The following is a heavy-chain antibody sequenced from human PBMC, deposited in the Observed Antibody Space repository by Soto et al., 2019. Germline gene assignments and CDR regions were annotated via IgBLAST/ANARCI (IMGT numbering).Heavy chain of an antibody. CDR2: IKTNSEGGTT. J-gene: IGHJ6*02. V-gene: IGHV3-15*07. CDR1: GFTFSKAR. Sequence: EVQLVESGGGLVKPGGSLRLSCAASGFTFSKARMNWVRQAPGKGLEWVGRIKTNSEGGTTDYAAPVQGRFSLSRDDSRNTLSLQMNSLKTDDTAVYYCTTGSVEGVWGQGATVTVSS. D-gene: IGHD2-15*01. CDR3: TTGSVEGV.